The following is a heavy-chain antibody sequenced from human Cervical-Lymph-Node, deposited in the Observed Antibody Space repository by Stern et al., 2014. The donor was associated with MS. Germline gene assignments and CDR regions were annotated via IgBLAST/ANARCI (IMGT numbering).Heavy chain of an antibody. CDR3: VKRGITEVRGVRLGDY. J-gene: IGHJ4*02. D-gene: IGHD3-10*01. Sequence: VQLVESGGGVVQPGRSLRLTCTVSGFTFSSYGMHWVRKAPGKGLEWVSVISYDGSDTYYAESVKGRFTISRDNTKNTLYLEMRRLRREDTAVYYCVKRGITEVRGVRLGDYWGPGTLVIVSS. CDR2: ISYDGSDT. V-gene: IGHV3-30*18. CDR1: GFTFSSYG.